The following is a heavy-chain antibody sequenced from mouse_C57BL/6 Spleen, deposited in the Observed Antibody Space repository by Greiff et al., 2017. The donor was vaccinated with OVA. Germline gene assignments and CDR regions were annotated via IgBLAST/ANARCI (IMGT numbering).Heavy chain of an antibody. Sequence: QVQLKESGAELVRPGTSVKVSCKASGYAFTNYFIEWVKQRTGQGLEWIGVINPGSGGTNYNEKFKGKATLTADKSSSTAYMQLSSLTSEDSAVYFCARSPYYYGSSPYDMDYWGKRASVTVSS. CDR3: ARSPYYYGSSPYDMDY. D-gene: IGHD1-1*01. CDR2: INPGSGGT. J-gene: IGHJ4*01. V-gene: IGHV1-54*01. CDR1: GYAFTNYF.